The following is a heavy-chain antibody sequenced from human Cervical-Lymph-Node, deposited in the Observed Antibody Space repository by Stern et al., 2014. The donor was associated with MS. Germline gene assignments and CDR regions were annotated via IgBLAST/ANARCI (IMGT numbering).Heavy chain of an antibody. CDR2: IYWDDDK. J-gene: IGHJ1*01. Sequence: ESGPTLVKPTQTLTLTCTFSGFSLSTSGVGVGWIRQPPGKALEWLELIYWDDDKRYSPSLKSRLTITKDTSKNQVVLTMTNMDPVDTATYYCAHSDGSSWTSEYFQHWGQGTLVTVSS. CDR3: AHSDGSSWTSEYFQH. CDR1: GFSLSTSGVG. V-gene: IGHV2-5*02. D-gene: IGHD6-13*01.